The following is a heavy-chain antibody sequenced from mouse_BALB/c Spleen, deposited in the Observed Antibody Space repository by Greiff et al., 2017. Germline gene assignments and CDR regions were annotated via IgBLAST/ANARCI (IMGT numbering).Heavy chain of an antibody. D-gene: IGHD3-3*01. CDR3: TREGRLGAMDY. CDR1: GFTFSSYT. V-gene: IGHV5-6-4*01. J-gene: IGHJ4*01. Sequence: EVKLMESGGGLVKPGGSLKLSCAAPGFTFSSYTMSWVRQTPEKRLEWVATISSGGSYIYYPDSVKGRFTISRDNAKNTLYLQMSSLKSEDTAMYYCTREGRLGAMDYWGQGTSVTVSS. CDR2: ISSGGSYI.